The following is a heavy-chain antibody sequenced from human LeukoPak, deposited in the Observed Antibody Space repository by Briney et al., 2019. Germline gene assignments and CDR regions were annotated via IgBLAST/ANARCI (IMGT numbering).Heavy chain of an antibody. CDR2: IYYSGST. J-gene: IGHJ4*02. D-gene: IGHD3-22*01. Sequence: SETLSLTCAVYGGSFSGYYWSWIRQPPGKGLEWIGYIYYSGSTYYNPSLKSRVTISVDTSKNQFSLKLSSVTAADTAVYYCARARGWLLPDYWGQGTLVTVSS. V-gene: IGHV4-30-4*08. CDR3: ARARGWLLPDY. CDR1: GGSFSGYY.